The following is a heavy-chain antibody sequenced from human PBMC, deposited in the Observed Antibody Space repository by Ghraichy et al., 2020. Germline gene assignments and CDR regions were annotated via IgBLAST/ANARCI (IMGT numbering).Heavy chain of an antibody. V-gene: IGHV4-34*01. CDR3: ARAQRYSSSWYGSYYYYGMDV. CDR2: INHSGST. Sequence: TLSLTCAVYGGSFSGYYWSWIRQPPGKGLEWIGEINHSGSTNYNPSLKSRVTISVDTSKNQFSLKLSSVTAADTAVYYCARAQRYSSSWYGSYYYYGMDVWGQGTTVTVSS. D-gene: IGHD6-13*01. CDR1: GGSFSGYY. J-gene: IGHJ6*02.